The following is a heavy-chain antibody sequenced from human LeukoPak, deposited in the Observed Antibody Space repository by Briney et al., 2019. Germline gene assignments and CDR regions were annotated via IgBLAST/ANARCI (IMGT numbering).Heavy chain of an antibody. CDR3: AREGYSGADFDS. Sequence: SETLSLTCTVSGGSISNYYWSWIRQPPGKGLEWIGYIYYSGSTNYNPSLKSRVTISVDTSKNQFSLKLSSVTTADTAVYYCAREGYSGADFDSWGQGTLVTVSS. CDR2: IYYSGST. D-gene: IGHD2-21*01. J-gene: IGHJ4*02. CDR1: GGSISNYY. V-gene: IGHV4-59*01.